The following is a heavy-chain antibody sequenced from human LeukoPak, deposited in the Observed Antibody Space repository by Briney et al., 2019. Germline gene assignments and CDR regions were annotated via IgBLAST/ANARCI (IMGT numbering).Heavy chain of an antibody. D-gene: IGHD6-19*01. CDR2: ISSSGGTT. CDR1: GFTFSSYY. J-gene: IGHJ6*02. V-gene: IGHV3-23*01. Sequence: GGSLRLSCAASGFTFSSYYMSWIRQTPGKGLEWVSVISSSGGTTYYTDSVKGRFTISRDNSKNTLYRQMNSLRAEDTAVYYGGKDVSGSSGWCGRDVWGQGTTVTVSS. CDR3: GKDVSGSSGWCGRDV.